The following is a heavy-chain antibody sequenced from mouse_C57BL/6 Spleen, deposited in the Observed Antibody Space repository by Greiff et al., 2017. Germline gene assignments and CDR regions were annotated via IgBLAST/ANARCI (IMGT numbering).Heavy chain of an antibody. CDR3: ASWGITTVVATD. CDR1: GYTFTSYW. V-gene: IGHV1-59*01. D-gene: IGHD1-1*01. J-gene: IGHJ3*01. Sequence: QVQLQQPGAELVRPGTSVKLSCKASGYTFTSYWMHWVKQRPGQGLEWIGVIDPSDSYTNYNQKFKGQATLTVDTSSSTAYMQLSSLTSEDSAVYYCASWGITTVVATDWGQGTLVTVSA. CDR2: IDPSDSYT.